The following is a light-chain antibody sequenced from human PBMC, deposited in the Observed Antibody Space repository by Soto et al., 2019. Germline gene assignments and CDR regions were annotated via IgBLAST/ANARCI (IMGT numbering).Light chain of an antibody. CDR2: AAS. V-gene: IGKV1-9*01. J-gene: IGKJ1*01. CDR3: QQRSNWPPWT. Sequence: DIQLTQSPSFLSASVGDRVTITCRARQGISNFLAWYQQKPGKAPKLLIYAASTLQSGVPSRFSGSGSGTEFTLTISSLEPEDFAVYYCQQRSNWPPWTFGQGTKVDIK. CDR1: QGISNF.